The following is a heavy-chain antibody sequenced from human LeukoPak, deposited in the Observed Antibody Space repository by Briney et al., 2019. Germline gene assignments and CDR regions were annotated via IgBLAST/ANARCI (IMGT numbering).Heavy chain of an antibody. V-gene: IGHV3-21*01. J-gene: IGHJ5*02. Sequence: PGGSLRLSCAASGFTLSSYSMNWVRQAPGKGLEWVSSISSSSSYIYYADSVKGRFTISRDNAKNSLYLQMNSLRAEDTAVYYCARENCGGDCYYNWFDPWGQGTLVTVSS. CDR1: GFTLSSYS. CDR2: ISSSSSYI. CDR3: ARENCGGDCYYNWFDP. D-gene: IGHD2-21*02.